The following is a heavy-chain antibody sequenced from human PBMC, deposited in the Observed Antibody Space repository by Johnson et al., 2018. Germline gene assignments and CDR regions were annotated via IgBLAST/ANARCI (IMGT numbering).Heavy chain of an antibody. J-gene: IGHJ1*01. CDR1: GDSLSSNSAA. Sequence: QVQLQESGPGLVKPSQTLSLTCAISGDSLSSNSAAWNWIRQSPSRGLEWLGRTYYRSKLYIEYEVSVKSRIAINPDTSKNQFSLQLNSVTPEDRAVYNGVRDGADGFQHCGQGTLVTVSS. D-gene: IGHD1-26*01. V-gene: IGHV6-1*01. CDR3: VRDGADGFQH. CDR2: TYYRSKLYI.